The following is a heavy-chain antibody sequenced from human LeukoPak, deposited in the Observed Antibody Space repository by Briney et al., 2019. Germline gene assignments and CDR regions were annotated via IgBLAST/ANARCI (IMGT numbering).Heavy chain of an antibody. Sequence: SETLSLTCTVSGYSISSGYYWGWIRQPPGKGLEWIGSIYHSGSTYYNPSLKSRVTISVDTSKNQFPLKLSSVTAADTAVYYCASLHYGSGTSFDYWGQGTLVTVSS. CDR3: ASLHYGSGTSFDY. J-gene: IGHJ4*02. V-gene: IGHV4-38-2*02. CDR2: IYHSGST. D-gene: IGHD3-10*01. CDR1: GYSISSGYY.